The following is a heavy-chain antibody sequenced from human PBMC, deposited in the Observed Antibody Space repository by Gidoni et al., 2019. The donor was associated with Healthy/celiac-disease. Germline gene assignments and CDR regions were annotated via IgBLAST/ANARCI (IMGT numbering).Heavy chain of an antibody. CDR1: FTSYY. Sequence: FTSYYMHWARQAPGQGLEWMGIINPSGGSTSYAQKFQGRVTMTRDTSTSTVYMELSSLRSEDTAVYYCARVARSTGIGYMDVWGKGTTVTVSS. V-gene: IGHV1-46*01. D-gene: IGHD2-2*01. CDR2: INPSGGST. J-gene: IGHJ6*03. CDR3: ARVARSTGIGYMDV.